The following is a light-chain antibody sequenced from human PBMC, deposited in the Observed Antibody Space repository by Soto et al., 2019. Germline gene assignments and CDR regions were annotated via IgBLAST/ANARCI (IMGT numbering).Light chain of an antibody. V-gene: IGKV1-39*01. CDR1: KTISTY. CDR3: QQSLGIPYT. Sequence: DIQMTQSPSALSASVGDRVTITCRASKTISTYLNRYQQKPGKAPKLLIYAASTLQSGVPSRFSGSGSGTDFTLTISSLQPEDFATYYCQQSLGIPYTFGQGTRLEIK. CDR2: AAS. J-gene: IGKJ2*01.